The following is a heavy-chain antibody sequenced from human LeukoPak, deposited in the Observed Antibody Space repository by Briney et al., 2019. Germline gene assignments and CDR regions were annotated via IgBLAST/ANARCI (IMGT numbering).Heavy chain of an antibody. D-gene: IGHD4-17*01. Sequence: ASVKVSCKASGYTFTSYGISWVRQAPGQGLEWMGLISAYNGNTNYAQKLQGRVTMTTDTSTSTAYMELRSLRSDDTAVYYCARDRSDYGDPFDAFDIWGQGTMVTVSS. CDR3: ARDRSDYGDPFDAFDI. V-gene: IGHV1-18*01. J-gene: IGHJ3*02. CDR1: GYTFTSYG. CDR2: ISAYNGNT.